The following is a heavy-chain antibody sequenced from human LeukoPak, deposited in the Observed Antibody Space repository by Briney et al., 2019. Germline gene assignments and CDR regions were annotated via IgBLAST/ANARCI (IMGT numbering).Heavy chain of an antibody. CDR1: GFTFSSYA. V-gene: IGHV3-30-3*01. CDR3: ARDPGIVGATDWFDP. Sequence: PGRSLRLSCAASGFTFSSYAMHWVRQAPGKGLEWVAVISYDGSNKYYADSVKGRFTISRDNSKNTLYLQMNSLRAEDTAVYYCARDPGIVGATDWFDPWGQGTLVTVSS. J-gene: IGHJ5*02. D-gene: IGHD1-26*01. CDR2: ISYDGSNK.